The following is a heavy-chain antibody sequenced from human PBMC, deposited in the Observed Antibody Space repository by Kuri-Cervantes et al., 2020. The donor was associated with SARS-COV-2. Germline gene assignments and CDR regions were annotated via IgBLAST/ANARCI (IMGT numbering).Heavy chain of an antibody. Sequence: SVKVSCKASGVSFDYRFLRWVRQAPGQALEWMGWITPFNGNTNYAQRFQDRVTITRDRSMSTAYMELSSLRFEDTAMYYCARPGPGAISREDGAFDIWGQGTMVTVSS. V-gene: IGHV1-45*02. D-gene: IGHD5-24*01. CDR1: GVSFDYRF. J-gene: IGHJ3*02. CDR3: ARPGPGAISREDGAFDI. CDR2: ITPFNGNT.